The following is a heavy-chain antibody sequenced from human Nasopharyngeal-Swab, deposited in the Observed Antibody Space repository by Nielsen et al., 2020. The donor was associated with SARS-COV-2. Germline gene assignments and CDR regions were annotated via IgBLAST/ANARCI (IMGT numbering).Heavy chain of an antibody. V-gene: IGHV3-21*01. CDR2: ISSSSSYI. D-gene: IGHD3-9*01. CDR3: AKATLYDILTGAFDY. J-gene: IGHJ4*02. Sequence: WIRQPPGKGLEWVSSISSSSSYIYYADLVKGRFTISRDNAKNSLYLQMNSLRAEDTAVYYCAKATLYDILTGAFDYWGQGTLVTVSS.